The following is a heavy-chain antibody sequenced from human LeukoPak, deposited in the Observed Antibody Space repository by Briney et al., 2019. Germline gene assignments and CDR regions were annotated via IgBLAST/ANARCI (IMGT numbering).Heavy chain of an antibody. D-gene: IGHD3-3*01. CDR1: GFTFSSYG. Sequence: GGSLRLSCAESGFTFSSYGMHWVRQAPGKGLEWVAFIRYDGSNKYYADSVKGRFTISRDNSKNTLYLQMNSLRAEDTAVYYCAILTLKYYDFWSGSYWGQGTLVTVSS. V-gene: IGHV3-30*02. J-gene: IGHJ4*02. CDR3: AILTLKYYDFWSGSY. CDR2: IRYDGSNK.